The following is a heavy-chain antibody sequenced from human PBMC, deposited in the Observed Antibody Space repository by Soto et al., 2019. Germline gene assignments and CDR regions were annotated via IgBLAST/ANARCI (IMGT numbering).Heavy chain of an antibody. Sequence: QVRLQESGPGLVKPSETLPLTCTVSGGSISSYYWSWIRQPPGKGLEWIGYIYYSGSTNYNPSLKSRVTISVDTSKNQFSLKLSSVTAADTAVYYSARSWGYYFDHWGQGTLVTVSS. CDR1: GGSISSYY. J-gene: IGHJ4*02. CDR3: ARSWGYYFDH. V-gene: IGHV4-59*01. CDR2: IYYSGST. D-gene: IGHD3-16*01.